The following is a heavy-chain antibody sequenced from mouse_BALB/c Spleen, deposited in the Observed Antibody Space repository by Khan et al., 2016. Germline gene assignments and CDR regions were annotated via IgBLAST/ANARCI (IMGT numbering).Heavy chain of an antibody. CDR1: GYSITSDYA. D-gene: IGHD1-2*01. V-gene: IGHV3-2*02. CDR3: ARSSYYGYDYALDY. CDR2: ISFSGCT. Sequence: EVQLQESGPGLVKPSQSLSLTCTVTGYSITSDYAWNWIRQFPGNKLEWMGYISFSGCTSYNPYLKSRISITRDTSKNQFFLQLNSVTTVDTATYYCARSSYYGYDYALDYLGQGTSVTVSS. J-gene: IGHJ4*01.